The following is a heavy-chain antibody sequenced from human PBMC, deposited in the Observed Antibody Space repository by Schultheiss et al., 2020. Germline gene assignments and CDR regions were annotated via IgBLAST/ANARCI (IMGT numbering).Heavy chain of an antibody. CDR3: ASRPDYYDSSGYHYYYYGMDV. Sequence: GGSLRLSCAASGFTFSSYSMNWVRQAPGKGLEWVSSISSSSSYINYADSAKGRFTISRNNGKYSMYLQMNSMRAENTAVYYCASRPDYYDSSGYHYYYYGMDVWGQGTTVTVSS. J-gene: IGHJ6*02. D-gene: IGHD3-22*01. CDR1: GFTFSSYS. V-gene: IGHV3-21*03. CDR2: ISSSSSYI.